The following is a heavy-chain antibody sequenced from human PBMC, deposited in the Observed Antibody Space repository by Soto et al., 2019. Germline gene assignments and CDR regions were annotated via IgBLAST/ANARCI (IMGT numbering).Heavy chain of an antibody. CDR2: ISSSSSYI. CDR1: GFTFSSYS. D-gene: IGHD3-22*01. V-gene: IGHV3-21*04. CDR3: ASLLTYYFDHWFDP. Sequence: GGSLRLSCAASGFTFSSYSMNWVRQAPGKGLEWVSSISSSSSYIYYADSVKGRFTIPRDNAKNSLYLQMNSLRSEDTAVYYCASLLTYYFDHWFDPWGQGTLVTVSS. J-gene: IGHJ5*02.